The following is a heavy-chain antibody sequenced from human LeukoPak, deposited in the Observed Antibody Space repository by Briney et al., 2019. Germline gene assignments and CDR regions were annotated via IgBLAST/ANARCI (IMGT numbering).Heavy chain of an antibody. V-gene: IGHV3-7*03. J-gene: IGHJ4*02. CDR1: GFTFSSYW. D-gene: IGHD3-22*01. Sequence: GGSLRLSCAASGFTFSSYWMSWVRQAPGKGLEWVANIKQDGSEKYFVDSVKGRFTISRDNSKNTLYLQMNSLRAEDTAVYYCAKVASSGYYLNFLDYWGQGTLVTVSS. CDR2: IKQDGSEK. CDR3: AKVASSGYYLNFLDY.